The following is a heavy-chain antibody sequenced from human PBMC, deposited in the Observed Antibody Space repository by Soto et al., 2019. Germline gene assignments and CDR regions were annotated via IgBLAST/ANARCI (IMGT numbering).Heavy chain of an antibody. J-gene: IGHJ4*02. CDR2: IFSNDET. CDR1: GFSLSNARMG. CDR3: VRISGDYCDF. V-gene: IGHV2-26*01. D-gene: IGHD4-17*01. Sequence: QVTLKESGPVLVKPTETLTLTCTVSGFSLSNARMGVTWIRQPPGKALEWLAHIFSNDETSYSTRLTISMDASKSQVVLTMTNMDPVDTGTYYCVRISGDYCDFWGQGTLVTVSS.